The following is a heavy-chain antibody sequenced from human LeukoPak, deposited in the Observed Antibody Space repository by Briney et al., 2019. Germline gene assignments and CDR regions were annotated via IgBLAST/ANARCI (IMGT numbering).Heavy chain of an antibody. CDR2: ISSSSSYI. CDR1: GFTFSSYS. D-gene: IGHD3-10*01. CDR3: ARDRSNYYGRSYYMDV. V-gene: IGHV3-21*01. Sequence: GGSLRLSCAASGFTFSSYSMNWVRQAPGKGLEWVSSISSSSSYIYYADSVKGRFTISRDNAKNSLYLQMNRLRAEDTAVYYCARDRSNYYGRSYYMDVWGKGTTVTVSS. J-gene: IGHJ6*03.